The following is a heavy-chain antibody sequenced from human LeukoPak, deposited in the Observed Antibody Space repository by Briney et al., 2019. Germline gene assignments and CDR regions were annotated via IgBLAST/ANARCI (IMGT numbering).Heavy chain of an antibody. CDR1: GVSISSSNSY. CDR2: IYYSGNT. V-gene: IGHV4-39*01. D-gene: IGHD1-26*01. Sequence: SETLSLTCTVSGVSISSSNSYWGWIRQPPGKGLEWIGSIYYSGNTYYNASLKSQVSISIDTSKNQFSLKLSSVTAADTAVYYCASVIVGATTLGFDYWGQGTLVTVSS. CDR3: ASVIVGATTLGFDY. J-gene: IGHJ4*02.